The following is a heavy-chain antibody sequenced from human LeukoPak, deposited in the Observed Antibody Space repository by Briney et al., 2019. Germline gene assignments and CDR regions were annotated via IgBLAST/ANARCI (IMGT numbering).Heavy chain of an antibody. Sequence: GGSLRLSCAASGFTFSSYAMSWVRQAPGKGLEWVSAISGSGGSTYYADSVKGRFTISRDNSKNTLYLQMYSLRAEDTAVYYCAKDLDLGYSSGPGGQGTLVTVSS. D-gene: IGHD6-19*01. J-gene: IGHJ4*02. CDR1: GFTFSSYA. V-gene: IGHV3-23*01. CDR2: ISGSGGST. CDR3: AKDLDLGYSSGP.